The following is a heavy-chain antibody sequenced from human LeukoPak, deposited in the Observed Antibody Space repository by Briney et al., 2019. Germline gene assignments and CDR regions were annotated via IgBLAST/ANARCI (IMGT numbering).Heavy chain of an antibody. CDR2: ISYDGSNK. V-gene: IGHV3-30*18. J-gene: IGHJ4*02. D-gene: IGHD4-17*01. CDR3: AKGVPYTVTRNLDY. CDR1: GFTFSSYG. Sequence: GGCLRLSCAASGFTFSSYGMHWVRQAPGKGLEWVAVISYDGSNKYYADSVKGRFTISRDNSKNTLYLQMNSLRAEDTAVYYCAKGVPYTVTRNLDYWGQGTLVTASS.